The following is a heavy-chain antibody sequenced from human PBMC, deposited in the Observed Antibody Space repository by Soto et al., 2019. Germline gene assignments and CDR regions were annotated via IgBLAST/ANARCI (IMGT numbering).Heavy chain of an antibody. V-gene: IGHV3-33*01. J-gene: IGHJ4*02. Sequence: QVQVVESGGGVVQPGRSLRLSCAASGFTFSNFGMHWVRQAPGKGLEWVAVIWHDGREKYYADFVEGRFAISRDNSKNSLYMQMHSLRAEETAVYHCARDPGKDEAIDYWCQGTLVSVSS. CDR2: IWHDGREK. CDR1: GFTFSNFG. CDR3: ARDPGKDEAIDY.